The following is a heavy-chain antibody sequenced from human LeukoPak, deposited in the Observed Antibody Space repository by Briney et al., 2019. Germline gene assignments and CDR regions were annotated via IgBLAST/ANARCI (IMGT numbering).Heavy chain of an antibody. CDR2: IYTSGST. CDR1: GGSISSYY. J-gene: IGHJ4*02. D-gene: IGHD6-13*01. CDR3: ARGDIAAGGAPFDY. Sequence: PSETLSLTCTVSGGSISSYYWSWIRQPAGKGLEWIGRIYTSGSTNYNPSLKSRVTMSVDTSKNQFSLKLSSVTAADTAVYYCARGDIAAGGAPFDYWGQGTLVTVSS. V-gene: IGHV4-4*07.